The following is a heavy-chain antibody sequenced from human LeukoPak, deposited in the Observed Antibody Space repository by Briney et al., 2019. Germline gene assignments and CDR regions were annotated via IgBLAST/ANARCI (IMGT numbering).Heavy chain of an antibody. CDR3: ARAAGGYYFDY. Sequence: ASVKVSCKASGYTFTSNAMHWVRQAPGQRLEWMGWINAGNGNTKYSQKFQGRVTITRDTSASTAYMELSSLRSEDTAVYYCARAAGGYYFDYWGQGTLVTVSS. CDR1: GYTFTSNA. J-gene: IGHJ4*02. V-gene: IGHV1-3*01. CDR2: INAGNGNT.